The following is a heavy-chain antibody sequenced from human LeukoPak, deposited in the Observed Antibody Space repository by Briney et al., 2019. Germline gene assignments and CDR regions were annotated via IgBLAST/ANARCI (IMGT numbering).Heavy chain of an antibody. V-gene: IGHV4-34*01. Sequence: SETLSLTCAVYNGSFSGYYRCWIRQPPGKGLEWIGEINHSGSTNYNPSLKSRVTLSVDTSKNQFSLKLNSVTAADTAVYYCARGCYYCSEGTCHIGWLDYWGQGNLVTVSS. CDR2: INHSGST. CDR1: NGSFSGYY. CDR3: ARGCYYCSEGTCHIGWLDY. J-gene: IGHJ4*02. D-gene: IGHD2-15*01.